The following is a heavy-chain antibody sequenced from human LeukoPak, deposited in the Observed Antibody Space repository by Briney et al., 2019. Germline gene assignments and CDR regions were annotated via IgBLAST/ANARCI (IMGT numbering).Heavy chain of an antibody. CDR2: ISSSSSYT. V-gene: IGHV3-11*06. CDR3: ARDRQDYGDHEGPWYFDL. J-gene: IGHJ2*01. D-gene: IGHD4-17*01. Sequence: GGSLRLSCAASGFTFSDYYMSWIRQAPGKGLEWVSYISSSSSYTNYADSVKGRFTISRDNAKNSLYLQMNSLRAEDTAVYYCARDRQDYGDHEGPWYFDLWGRGTLVTVSS. CDR1: GFTFSDYY.